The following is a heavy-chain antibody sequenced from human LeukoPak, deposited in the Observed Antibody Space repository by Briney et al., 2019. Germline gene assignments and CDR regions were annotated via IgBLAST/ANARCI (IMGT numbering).Heavy chain of an antibody. J-gene: IGHJ4*02. CDR2: ISAYNGNR. CDR1: GYTLSSYV. V-gene: IGHV1-18*01. Sequence: GASVNVSCKASGYTLSSYVISWVGQAPGHGLEWMGWISAYNGNRNYAQKPHGRGTMTTDTSTSTAYMELKSLRSDDTAMYYCARDESRGHYYFDNWGQGTLVTVSS. CDR3: ARDESRGHYYFDN.